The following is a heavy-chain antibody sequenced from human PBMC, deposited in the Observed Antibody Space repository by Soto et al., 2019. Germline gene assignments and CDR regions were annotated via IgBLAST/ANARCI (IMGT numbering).Heavy chain of an antibody. CDR3: ARQGGYDYFDY. J-gene: IGHJ4*02. D-gene: IGHD5-12*01. CDR2: IVVGSGNT. CDR1: GFTFTSSA. V-gene: IGHV1-58*02. Sequence: GASVKVSCKASGFTFTSSAMQWVRQARGQRLEWIGWIVVGSGNTNYAQKFQERVTITRDMSTSTAYMELSSLRSEDTAVYYCARQGGYDYFDYWGQGTLVTVSS.